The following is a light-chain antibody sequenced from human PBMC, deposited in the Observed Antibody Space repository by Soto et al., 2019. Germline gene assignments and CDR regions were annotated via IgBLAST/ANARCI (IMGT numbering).Light chain of an antibody. CDR3: QQYNSYWT. V-gene: IGKV1-5*03. Sequence: IQMTQSPSSLSASVGDRVTITCRASQTISSWLAWYQQKPGKAPKLLIYKASTLKSGVPSRFSGSASGTEFTLTISALQPDDFATYYCQQYNSYWTFGQGTRLEI. J-gene: IGKJ5*01. CDR1: QTISSW. CDR2: KAS.